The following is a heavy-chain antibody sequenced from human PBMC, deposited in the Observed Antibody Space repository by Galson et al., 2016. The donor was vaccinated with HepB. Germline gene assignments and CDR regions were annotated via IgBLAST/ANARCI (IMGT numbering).Heavy chain of an antibody. CDR2: INSDGTIS. D-gene: IGHD4-23*01. Sequence: SLRLSCAASGFAFGSHWMHWVRQVPGKGLVWVSRINSDGTISNYADSVKGRFTISRDSAKNTLYLQMNSLRAEDTAVYFCVRDHSVVPTTAYNWFDPWGRGTLVTVSS. J-gene: IGHJ5*02. CDR3: VRDHSVVPTTAYNWFDP. CDR1: GFAFGSHW. V-gene: IGHV3-74*01.